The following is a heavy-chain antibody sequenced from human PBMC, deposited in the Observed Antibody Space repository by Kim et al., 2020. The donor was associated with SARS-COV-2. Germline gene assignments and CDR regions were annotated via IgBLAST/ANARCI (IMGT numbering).Heavy chain of an antibody. D-gene: IGHD6-19*01. J-gene: IGHJ4*02. V-gene: IGHV3-15*01. CDR1: GFTFSNAW. CDR3: TTRYSGFLPGSGWYQGFDY. Sequence: GGSLRLSCAASGFTFSNAWMSWVRQAPGKGLEWVGRIKSKTDGGTTDYAAPVKGRFTISRDDSKNTLYLQMNSLKTEDTAVYYCTTRYSGFLPGSGWYQGFDYWGQGTLVTVSS. CDR2: IKSKTDGGTT.